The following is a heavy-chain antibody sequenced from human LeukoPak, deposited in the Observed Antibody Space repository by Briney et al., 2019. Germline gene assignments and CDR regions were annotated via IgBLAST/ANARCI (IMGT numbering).Heavy chain of an antibody. CDR2: IYYSGST. D-gene: IGHD6-6*01. CDR3: ARQGYSSSQDY. J-gene: IGHJ4*02. V-gene: IGHV4-59*08. Sequence: SETLSLTCTVSGGSISSYYWSWIRQPPGKGLEWTGYIYYSGSTNYNPSLKSRVTISVDTSKNQFSLKLSSVTAADTAVYYCARQGYSSSQDYWGQGTLVTVSS. CDR1: GGSISSYY.